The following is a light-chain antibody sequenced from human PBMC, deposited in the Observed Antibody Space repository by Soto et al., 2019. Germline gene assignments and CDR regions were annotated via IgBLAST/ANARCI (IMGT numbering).Light chain of an antibody. CDR3: QQYGSSPT. Sequence: EIVLTQSPGTLSLSPGERATLSCRASQSVSSSYLAWYQQKPGQAPRLLIYNAFNRATGIPDRFSGSGSGTDFTLTISRLEPEDFAVYYCQQYGSSPTFGQGTKFDIK. CDR2: NAF. V-gene: IGKV3-20*01. J-gene: IGKJ1*01. CDR1: QSVSSSY.